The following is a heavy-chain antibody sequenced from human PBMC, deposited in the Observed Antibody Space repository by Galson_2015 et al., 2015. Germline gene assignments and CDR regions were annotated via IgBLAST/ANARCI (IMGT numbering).Heavy chain of an antibody. CDR3: AREDCSGGSCTSGMDV. D-gene: IGHD2-15*01. J-gene: IGHJ6*02. V-gene: IGHV3-11*06. Sequence: SLRLSCAASGFTFSNYYMNWIRQAPGKGLEWVSYISSSSTYTNYADSVKGRFTISRDNAKNSLFLQMNSLKTEDTAVYYCAREDCSGGSCTSGMDVWAKGPRSPSP. CDR2: ISSSSTYT. CDR1: GFTFSNYY.